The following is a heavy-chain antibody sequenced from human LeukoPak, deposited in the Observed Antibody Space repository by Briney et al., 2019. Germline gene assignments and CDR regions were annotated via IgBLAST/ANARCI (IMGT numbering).Heavy chain of an antibody. D-gene: IGHD4-11*01. CDR2: IYYSGST. Sequence: PSETLSLTCTVSGGSISSNNYYWGWIRQPPGKGLGWIGSIYYSGSTYYNPSLKSRVTISVDTSKNQFSLKLSSVTAADTAVYYCAREGGPRTVTTIDYWGQGTLVTVS. CDR3: AREGGPRTVTTIDY. CDR1: GGSISSNNYY. J-gene: IGHJ4*02. V-gene: IGHV4-39*07.